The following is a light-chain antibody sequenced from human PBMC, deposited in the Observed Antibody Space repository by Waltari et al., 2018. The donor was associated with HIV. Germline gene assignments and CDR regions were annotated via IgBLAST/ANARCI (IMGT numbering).Light chain of an antibody. CDR2: TAS. Sequence: DIQMTAAPSSLSPPVGDSVTFTCRATQTISSYLNWYQQRPGKAPNLLIFTASTLQSGVPSRFSGSGSGTDFTLTISRLQPEDIATYYCQQTYITPWTFGQGTKVEV. V-gene: IGKV1-39*01. CDR1: QTISSY. J-gene: IGKJ1*01. CDR3: QQTYITPWT.